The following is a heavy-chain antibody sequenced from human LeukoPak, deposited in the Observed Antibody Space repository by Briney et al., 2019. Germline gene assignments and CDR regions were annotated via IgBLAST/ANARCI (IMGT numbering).Heavy chain of an antibody. CDR2: MNPNSGNT. CDR3: ARGPRTLDGWEPYYFDY. CDR1: GYTFTSYA. Sequence: ASVKVSCKASGYTFTSYAMHWVRQAPGQRLEWMGWMNPNSGNTGYAQKFQGRVTMTRNTSISTAYMELSSLRSEDTAVYYCARGPRTLDGWEPYYFDYWGQGTLVTVSS. D-gene: IGHD1-26*01. V-gene: IGHV1-8*02. J-gene: IGHJ4*02.